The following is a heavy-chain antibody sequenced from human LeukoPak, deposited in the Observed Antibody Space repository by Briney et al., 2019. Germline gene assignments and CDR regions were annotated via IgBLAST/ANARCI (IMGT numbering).Heavy chain of an antibody. CDR3: ASVVVITGWFDP. Sequence: SETLSLTCTVSGGSISSSSYYWGWIRQPPGKGLEWIVSIYYSGSTYYNPSLKSRVTISVDTSKNQFSLKLSSVTAADTAVYYCASVVVITGWFDPWGRGALVTVSS. CDR2: IYYSGST. V-gene: IGHV4-39*07. J-gene: IGHJ5*02. CDR1: GGSISSSSYY. D-gene: IGHD3-22*01.